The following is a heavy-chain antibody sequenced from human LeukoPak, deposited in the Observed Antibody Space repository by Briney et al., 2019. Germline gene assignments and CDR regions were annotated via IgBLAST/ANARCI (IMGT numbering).Heavy chain of an antibody. V-gene: IGHV3-53*01. D-gene: IGHD2-21*02. CDR3: ARGAPYCGGDCYSG. CDR2: IYSGGST. J-gene: IGHJ4*02. Sequence: GGSLRLSCAASGFTVSTNYMSWVRQAPGKGLEWVSVIYSGGSTYYADSVKGRLTISRDNSKNTLYLQMNTLRGEDTAVYYCARGAPYCGGDCYSGWGQGTLVTVSS. CDR1: GFTVSTNY.